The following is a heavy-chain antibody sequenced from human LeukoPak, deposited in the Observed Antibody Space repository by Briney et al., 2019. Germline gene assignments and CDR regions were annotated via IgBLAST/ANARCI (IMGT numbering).Heavy chain of an antibody. J-gene: IGHJ4*02. V-gene: IGHV3-9*01. CDR2: ISWNSGSI. CDR3: AKGSRGSCYSGLDY. D-gene: IGHD2-15*01. CDR1: GFTFDDYA. Sequence: GGSLRLSCAASGFTFDDYAMHWVRQAPGKGLEWVSGISWNSGSIGYADSVKGRFTISRDNAKNSLYLQMNSLRAEDTALYYCAKGSRGSCYSGLDYWGRGTLVTVSS.